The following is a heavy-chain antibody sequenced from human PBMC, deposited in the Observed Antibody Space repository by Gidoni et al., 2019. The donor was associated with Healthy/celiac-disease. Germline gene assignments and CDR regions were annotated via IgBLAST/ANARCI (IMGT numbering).Heavy chain of an antibody. CDR1: GSTSSRYS. CDR3: ARVRQQLFYYYYYGMDV. D-gene: IGHD6-13*01. J-gene: IGHJ6*02. V-gene: IGHV3-21*01. CDR2: ISSSSSYI. Sequence: EVQLVESGGGLVKPGGSLRLYCAASGSTSSRYSMNWVRHAPGKGLEWVSSISSSSSYIYYADSVKGRFTISRDNAKNSRDLQMNSLRAEDTAVYYCARVRQQLFYYYYYGMDVWGQGTTVTVSS.